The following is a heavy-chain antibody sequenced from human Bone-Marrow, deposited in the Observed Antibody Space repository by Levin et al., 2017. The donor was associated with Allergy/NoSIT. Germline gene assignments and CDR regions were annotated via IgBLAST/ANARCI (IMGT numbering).Heavy chain of an antibody. Sequence: GESLKISCAVSGFTFSDYAMTWVRQAPGKGLEWVSAISGPGDSTHSADSVKGRFTISRDNSKNTVYLQMNNLRVEDTAVYYCVKGRGVATYWFDPWGQGTLVIVSS. CDR2: ISGPGDST. CDR1: GFTFSDYA. D-gene: IGHD3-10*01. J-gene: IGHJ5*02. V-gene: IGHV3-23*01. CDR3: VKGRGVATYWFDP.